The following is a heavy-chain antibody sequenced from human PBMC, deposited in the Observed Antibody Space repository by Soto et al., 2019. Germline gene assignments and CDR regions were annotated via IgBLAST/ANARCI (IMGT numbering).Heavy chain of an antibody. Sequence: PSETLSLTCAVYSGSFSGYYWTWIRQPPGKGLAWIGEINNSGNTNYNSSLKSRVTISVDTSKNQFSLKLSSATAADTAIYYCARGRDYGDYTHRYFDLWGRGTLVTVSS. CDR1: SGSFSGYY. D-gene: IGHD4-17*01. J-gene: IGHJ2*01. CDR3: ARGRDYGDYTHRYFDL. CDR2: INNSGNT. V-gene: IGHV4-34*01.